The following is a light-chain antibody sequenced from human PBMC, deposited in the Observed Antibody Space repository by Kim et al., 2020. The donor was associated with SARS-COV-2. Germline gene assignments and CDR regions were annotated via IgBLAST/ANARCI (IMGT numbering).Light chain of an antibody. CDR2: DVS. CDR1: GSDIGGYNY. CDR3: ASYTSSATWV. V-gene: IGLV2-14*03. J-gene: IGLJ3*02. Sequence: QSALTQPASVSGSPGQSITISCTGSGSDIGGYNYVSWYQQRPGKAPKLMIYDVSNRPSGVSNRFSGSKSGNTASLTISGLQADDEADYYCASYTSSATWVFGGGTQLTV.